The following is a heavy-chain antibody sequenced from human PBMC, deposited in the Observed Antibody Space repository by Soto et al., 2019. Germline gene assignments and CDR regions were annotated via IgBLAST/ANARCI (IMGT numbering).Heavy chain of an antibody. Sequence: GASVKVSCKASGYTLTGYYMHWVRQAPGQGLEWMGWINPNSGGTNYAQKFQGRVTMTRDTSISTAYMELSRLRSDDTAVYYCARDRDYYDSSGYYYVAWGQGALVTVSS. CDR1: GYTLTGYY. CDR2: INPNSGGT. J-gene: IGHJ4*02. CDR3: ARDRDYYDSSGYYYVA. V-gene: IGHV1-2*02. D-gene: IGHD3-22*01.